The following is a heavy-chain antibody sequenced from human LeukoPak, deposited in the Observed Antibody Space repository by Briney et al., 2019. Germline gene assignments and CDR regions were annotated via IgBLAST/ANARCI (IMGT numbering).Heavy chain of an antibody. CDR1: GDSISSSSYY. Sequence: KPSETLSLTCTVSGDSISSSSYYWVWLRQPSGKGLEWIATIYYSGSTYYNPSLKSRVTISVDTSKNQFSLKLSSVTAADTAMYYCARYWGPYDNSGAYFDYWGQGTLVTVSS. D-gene: IGHD3-22*01. V-gene: IGHV4-39*01. CDR3: ARYWGPYDNSGAYFDY. CDR2: IYYSGST. J-gene: IGHJ4*02.